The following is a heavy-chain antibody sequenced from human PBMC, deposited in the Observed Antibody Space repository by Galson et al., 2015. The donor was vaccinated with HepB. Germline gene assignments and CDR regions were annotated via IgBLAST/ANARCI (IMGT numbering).Heavy chain of an antibody. J-gene: IGHJ6*02. D-gene: IGHD3-3*01. Sequence: SVKVSCKASGYTFTGYYMHWVRQAPGQGLEWMGRINPNSGGTNYAQKFQGWVTMTRDTSISTAYMELSRLRSDDTAVYYCARDRDEPYDFWSGYYKRGFYGMDVWGQGTTVTVSS. V-gene: IGHV1-2*04. CDR3: ARDRDEPYDFWSGYYKRGFYGMDV. CDR1: GYTFTGYY. CDR2: INPNSGGT.